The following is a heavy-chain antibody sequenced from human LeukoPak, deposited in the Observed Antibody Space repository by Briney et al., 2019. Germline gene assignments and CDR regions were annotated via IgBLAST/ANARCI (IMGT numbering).Heavy chain of an antibody. V-gene: IGHV4-39*07. Sequence: PSETLSLTCTVSGGSISSSSDYWGWVRQPPGKGREWIGSIYYCGRTYYNPSLKSRVTISVDTSKNQFSLKLSSVTAADTAVYYCARDGRALYNWNDPSNAFDIWPQGTMVTVSS. CDR1: GGSISSSSDY. CDR3: ARDGRALYNWNDPSNAFDI. CDR2: IYYCGRT. J-gene: IGHJ3*02. D-gene: IGHD1-20*01.